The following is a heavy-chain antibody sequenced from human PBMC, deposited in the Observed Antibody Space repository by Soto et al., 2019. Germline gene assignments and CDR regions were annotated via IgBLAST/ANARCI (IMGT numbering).Heavy chain of an antibody. D-gene: IGHD3-16*01. CDR3: ARDQGGSYYYYYGMDV. CDR2: INWNGGST. Sequence: GGSLRLSCAASGFTFDDYGMSWVRQAPGKGLEWVSGINWNGGSTGYADSVKGRFTISRDNAKNSLYLQMNSLRAEDTALYYCARDQGGSYYYYYGMDVWGQGTTVTVSS. CDR1: GFTFDDYG. V-gene: IGHV3-20*04. J-gene: IGHJ6*02.